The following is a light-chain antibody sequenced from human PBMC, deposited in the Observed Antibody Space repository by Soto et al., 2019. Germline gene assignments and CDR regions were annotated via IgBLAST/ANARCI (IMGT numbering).Light chain of an antibody. J-gene: IGKJ2*01. Sequence: EIVLTQSPATLSLSPGERATLSCGASQRVSSSYLAWYQQKPGLAPRLLIYDASSRATGIPDRFSGSGSGTDFTLTISRLETEDFAVYYCHQYGSSPYTFGQGTKLEIK. CDR3: HQYGSSPYT. V-gene: IGKV3D-20*01. CDR2: DAS. CDR1: QRVSSSY.